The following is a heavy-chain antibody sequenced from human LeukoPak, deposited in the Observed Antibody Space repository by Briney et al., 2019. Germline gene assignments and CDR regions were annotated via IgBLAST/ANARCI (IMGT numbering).Heavy chain of an antibody. Sequence: ASVKVSCKASGYTFTGYYMHWVRQAPGQGLEWMGWINPNSSGTNYASKFQRSVTMTRDTSISTAYMELRRLRSDDTAVYYCARVGARSLAGYYYYMDVWGKGTTVTVSS. J-gene: IGHJ6*03. CDR3: ARVGARSLAGYYYYMDV. CDR1: GYTFTGYY. V-gene: IGHV1-2*02. CDR2: INPNSSGT. D-gene: IGHD6-19*01.